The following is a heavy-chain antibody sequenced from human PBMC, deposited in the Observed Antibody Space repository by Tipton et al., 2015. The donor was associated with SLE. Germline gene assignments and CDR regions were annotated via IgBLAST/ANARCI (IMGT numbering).Heavy chain of an antibody. CDR3: ARGKYYFDY. D-gene: IGHD2/OR15-2a*01. CDR2: IKEDGSEK. J-gene: IGHJ4*02. Sequence: SLRLSCAASGFKFSIYEMNWVRQAPGKGLEWVANIKEDGSEKHYVDSVKDRLTISRDNAKNSLYLQMNSLRDEDTAVYYCARGKYYFDYWGQGALVTVSS. V-gene: IGHV3-7*01. CDR1: GFKFSIYE.